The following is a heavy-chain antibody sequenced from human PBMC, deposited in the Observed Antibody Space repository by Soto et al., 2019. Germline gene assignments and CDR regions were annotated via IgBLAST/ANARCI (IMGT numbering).Heavy chain of an antibody. Sequence: QVQLVESGGGVVQPGRSLRLSCAASGFSFGSYGMHWVRQAPGKGLEWLAVISYDGSDKFYVDSVKGRFTVSRDNSKNSLYLQMNSLRAEDTAIYYCARDTEWLTYCLDYWGQGTLVTVSS. CDR3: ARDTEWLTYCLDY. CDR2: ISYDGSDK. V-gene: IGHV3-30*03. CDR1: GFSFGSYG. D-gene: IGHD2-8*02. J-gene: IGHJ4*02.